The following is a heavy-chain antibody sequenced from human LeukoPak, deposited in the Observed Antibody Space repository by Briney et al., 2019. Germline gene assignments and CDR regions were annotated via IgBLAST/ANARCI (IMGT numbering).Heavy chain of an antibody. J-gene: IGHJ4*02. CDR1: GYSFTSYW. Sequence: GESLKISCKGSGYSFTSYWIGWVRQMPGKGLEWMGIIYPGDSDTRYSPSFQGQVTISADKSISTAYLQWSSLKAPDTAMYYCARPRCSGGSCYDFDYWGQGTLVTVSS. V-gene: IGHV5-51*01. CDR3: ARPRCSGGSCYDFDY. D-gene: IGHD2-15*01. CDR2: IYPGDSDT.